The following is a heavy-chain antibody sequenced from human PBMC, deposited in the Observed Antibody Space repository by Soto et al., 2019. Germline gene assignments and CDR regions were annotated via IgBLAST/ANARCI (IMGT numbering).Heavy chain of an antibody. J-gene: IGHJ4*02. CDR2: IYWDDDK. V-gene: IGHV2-5*02. D-gene: IGHD4-17*01. CDR3: AHKGNHGLFDY. CDR1: GFSLSTSGVG. Sequence: QITLKESGPTLVKPTQTLTLTCTFSGFSLSTSGVGVGWIRQPPGKALEWLALIYWDDDKRYSPSLKSRLTTTQDTSKNQVVLTMTSMDPVDTATYYCAHKGNHGLFDYWGQGTLVTVSS.